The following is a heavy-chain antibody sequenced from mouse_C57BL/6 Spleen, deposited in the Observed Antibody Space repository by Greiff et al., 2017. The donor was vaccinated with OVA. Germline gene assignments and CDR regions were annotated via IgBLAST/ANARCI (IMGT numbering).Heavy chain of an antibody. V-gene: IGHV1-76*01. D-gene: IGHD1-1*01. CDR2: IYPGSGNT. CDR1: GYTFTDYY. CDR3: ARGGLAVVANFDV. J-gene: IGHJ1*03. Sequence: VQLQQSGAELVRPGASVKLSCKASGYTFTDYYINWVKQRPGQGLEWIARIYPGSGNTYYNEKFKGKATLTAEKSSSTAYMQLSSLTSEDSAVYFCARGGLAVVANFDVWGTGTTVTVSS.